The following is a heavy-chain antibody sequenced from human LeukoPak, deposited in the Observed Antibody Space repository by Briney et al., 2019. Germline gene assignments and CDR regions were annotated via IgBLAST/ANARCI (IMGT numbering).Heavy chain of an antibody. J-gene: IGHJ3*02. V-gene: IGHV1-69*05. D-gene: IGHD3-9*01. Sequence: SVKVSCKASGGTFSSYAISWVRQAPGQELEWMGRIIPIFGTANYAQKFQGRVTITTDESTSTAYMELSSLRSEDTAVYYCARPNDILTGYYNGYAFDIWGQGTMVTVSS. CDR2: IIPIFGTA. CDR3: ARPNDILTGYYNGYAFDI. CDR1: GGTFSSYA.